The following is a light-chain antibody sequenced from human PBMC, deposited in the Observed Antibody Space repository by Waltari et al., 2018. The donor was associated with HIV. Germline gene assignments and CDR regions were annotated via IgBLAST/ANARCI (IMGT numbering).Light chain of an antibody. CDR1: HSLHSYPSYKNF. J-gene: IGKJ1*01. Sequence: DIVMTQSPDSLAVSLGERATVNCKYSHSLHSYPSYKNFLAWYQQKPGQRPKLLIYWASTRGSGFPDRFSGSGSGTDFTLTISRLQAEDVATYYCQQYHNIPWTFGRGTKVEIK. CDR3: QQYHNIPWT. CDR2: WAS. V-gene: IGKV4-1*01.